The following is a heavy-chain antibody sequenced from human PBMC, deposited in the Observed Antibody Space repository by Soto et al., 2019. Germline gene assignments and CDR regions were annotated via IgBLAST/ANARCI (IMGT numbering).Heavy chain of an antibody. J-gene: IGHJ6*02. Sequence: PSETLSLTCAVYGGSFSGYYWSGIRQPPGKGLEWIGEINHSGSTNYNPSLKSRVTISVDTSKNQFSLKLSSVTAADTAVYYCARVRGRSYPYGMDVWGQGTTVTVSS. CDR1: GGSFSGYY. V-gene: IGHV4-34*01. CDR3: ARVRGRSYPYGMDV. CDR2: INHSGST.